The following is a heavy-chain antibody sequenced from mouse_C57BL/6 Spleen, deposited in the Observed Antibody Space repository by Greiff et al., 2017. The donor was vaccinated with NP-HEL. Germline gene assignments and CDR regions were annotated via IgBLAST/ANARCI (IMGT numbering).Heavy chain of an antibody. Sequence: QVQLKQSGAELVKPGASVKLSCKASGYTFTSYWMQWVKQRPGQGLEWIGEIDPSDSYTNYNQKFKGKATLTVDTSSSTAYMQLSSLTSEDSAVYYCARWGDYGSSYAFAYWGQGTLVTVSA. CDR2: IDPSDSYT. V-gene: IGHV1-50*01. CDR3: ARWGDYGSSYAFAY. D-gene: IGHD1-1*01. CDR1: GYTFTSYW. J-gene: IGHJ3*01.